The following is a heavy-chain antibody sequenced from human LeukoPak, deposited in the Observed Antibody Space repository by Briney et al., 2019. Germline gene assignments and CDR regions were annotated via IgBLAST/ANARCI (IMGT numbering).Heavy chain of an antibody. V-gene: IGHV4-34*01. J-gene: IGHJ5*02. CDR3: ARERGWFDP. CDR1: GGSFSGYY. CDR2: INHSGST. Sequence: SETLSLTCAVYGGSFSGYYWSWIRQPPGKGLEWIGEINHSGSTNYNPSLKSRVTISVDTSKNQFSLKLSSVTAADTAVYYCARERGWFDPWGQGTLVTVSS.